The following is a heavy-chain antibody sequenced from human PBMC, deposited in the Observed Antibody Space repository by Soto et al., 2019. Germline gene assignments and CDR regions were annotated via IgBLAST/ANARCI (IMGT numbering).Heavy chain of an antibody. D-gene: IGHD6-6*01. CDR3: AKRALKFREQLFVRNEFDY. V-gene: IGHV3-30*18. CDR2: ISYDGSNK. Sequence: GGSLRLSCAASGFTFSSYGMHWVRQAPGKGLEWVAVISYDGSNKYYADSVKGRFTISRDNSKNTLYLQMNSLRAEDTAVYYCAKRALKFREQLFVRNEFDYWGQGTLVTVSS. CDR1: GFTFSSYG. J-gene: IGHJ4*02.